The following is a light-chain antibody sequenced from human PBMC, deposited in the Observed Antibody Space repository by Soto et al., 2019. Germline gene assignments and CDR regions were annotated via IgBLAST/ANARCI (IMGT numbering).Light chain of an antibody. CDR2: MAS. CDR3: QHYNSYSEA. V-gene: IGKV1-5*03. CDR1: QTISSC. Sequence: DIQMTQSPSTLSGSVGARVTITCRASQTISSCLAWYQQKPGKAPKLLIYMASSLQSGVPSRFSGSGSGTEGTLTISSLQPDDFETYYGQHYNSYSEAFGQGTKVDI. J-gene: IGKJ1*01.